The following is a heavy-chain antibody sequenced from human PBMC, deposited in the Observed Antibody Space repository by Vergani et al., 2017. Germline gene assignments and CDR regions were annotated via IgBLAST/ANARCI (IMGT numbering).Heavy chain of an antibody. D-gene: IGHD6-19*01. V-gene: IGHV5-51*01. CDR2: IFPGDSDT. CDR1: GYTFANYW. Sequence: EVQLVQSGAEVKKPGESLKISCKGFGYTFANYWIGWVRQMPGKGLEWMGIIFPGDSDTRYSPSFQGQVTISADKSNNTAYLRWSSLKASDTAIYYCALGGQWLVDAFDIWGQGTMVTVSS. CDR3: ALGGQWLVDAFDI. J-gene: IGHJ3*02.